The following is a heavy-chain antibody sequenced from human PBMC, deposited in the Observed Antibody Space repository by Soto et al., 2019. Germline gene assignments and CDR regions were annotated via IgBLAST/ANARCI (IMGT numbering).Heavy chain of an antibody. V-gene: IGHV4-31*03. CDR2: IYYSGST. D-gene: IGHD3-3*01. CDR3: ARESTYYDFWSGYYKDGWFDP. J-gene: IGHJ5*02. Sequence: SETLSLTCTVSGGSISSGGYYWSWIRQHPGKGLEWIGYIYYSGSTYYNPSLKSRVTISVDTSKNQFSLKLSSVTAADTAVYYCARESTYYDFWSGYYKDGWFDPWGQGTLVTVSS. CDR1: GGSISSGGYY.